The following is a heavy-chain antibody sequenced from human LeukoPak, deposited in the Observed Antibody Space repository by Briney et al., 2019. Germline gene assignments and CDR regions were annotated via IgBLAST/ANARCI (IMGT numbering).Heavy chain of an antibody. J-gene: IGHJ6*02. CDR1: GGSISSSSYY. Sequence: SETLSLTCTVSGGSISSSSYYWGWIRQPPGKGLEWIGSIYYSGSTYYNPSLKSRVTISVDTSKNQFSLKLSSVTAADTAVYYCARHLRLGYCSGGSCYYYYYGMDVWGQGTTVTVSS. D-gene: IGHD2-15*01. V-gene: IGHV4-39*01. CDR3: ARHLRLGYCSGGSCYYYYYGMDV. CDR2: IYYSGST.